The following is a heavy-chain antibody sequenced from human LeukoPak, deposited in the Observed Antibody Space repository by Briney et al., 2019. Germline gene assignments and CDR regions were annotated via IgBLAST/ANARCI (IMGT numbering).Heavy chain of an antibody. CDR1: GFTFGDYA. V-gene: IGHV3-49*04. Sequence: QTGGSLRLSCTASGFTFGDYAMSWVRQAPGKGLEWVGFIRSKAYGGTTEYAASVKGRFAISRDDSKSIAYLQMNSLKTVDTAVYYCTRVLDGAASDYWGQGTLVNVSS. CDR3: TRVLDGAASDY. J-gene: IGHJ4*02. D-gene: IGHD1-26*01. CDR2: IRSKAYGGTT.